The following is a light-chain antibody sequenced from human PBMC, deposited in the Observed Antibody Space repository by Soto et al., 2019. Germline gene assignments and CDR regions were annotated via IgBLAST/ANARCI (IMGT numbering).Light chain of an antibody. CDR1: QTISSY. Sequence: DIQMTQSPSSLSASVGDRVTINCRASQTISSYLNWYQQKPGKAPKLLIYGASALQSGVPPRFSGSGSGTDFTLTIRSPQPEDFATYYCQQSDNLPRTFGPGTKVDIK. CDR2: GAS. CDR3: QQSDNLPRT. V-gene: IGKV1-39*01. J-gene: IGKJ3*01.